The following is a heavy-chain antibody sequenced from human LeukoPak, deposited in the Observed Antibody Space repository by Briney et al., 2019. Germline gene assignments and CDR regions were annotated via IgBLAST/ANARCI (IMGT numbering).Heavy chain of an antibody. CDR3: ASRTYVYRPEY. J-gene: IGHJ4*02. Sequence: SETLSLTCAVSGGSISSYYWSWIRQPPGKGLEWIGYIYKTGNTNYNPSLKSRVTISVDTSKNQFSLKLSSVTAADTAMYYCASRTYVYRPEYWGQGTLVTVSS. D-gene: IGHD3-16*01. CDR1: GGSISSYY. V-gene: IGHV4-59*01. CDR2: IYKTGNT.